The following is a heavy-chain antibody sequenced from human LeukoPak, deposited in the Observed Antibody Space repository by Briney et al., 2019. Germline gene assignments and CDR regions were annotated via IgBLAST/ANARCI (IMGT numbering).Heavy chain of an antibody. V-gene: IGHV4-39*07. Sequence: KSSGTLSLTCTVSGGSISSSSYYWGWIRQPPGKGLEWIGSIYYSGSTYYNPSLKSRVTISVDTSKNQFSLKLSSVTAADTAEYYCARRGHCTNGVCPEVIGVDPWGQGTLVTVSS. J-gene: IGHJ5*02. CDR3: ARRGHCTNGVCPEVIGVDP. D-gene: IGHD2-8*01. CDR1: GGSISSSSYY. CDR2: IYYSGST.